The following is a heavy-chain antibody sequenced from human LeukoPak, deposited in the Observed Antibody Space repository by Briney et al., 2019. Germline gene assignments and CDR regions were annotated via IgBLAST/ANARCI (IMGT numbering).Heavy chain of an antibody. D-gene: IGHD3-22*01. Sequence: ASVKVSCKASGYTFTSYDINWVRQATGQGLEWMGWMNPNSGNTGYAQKFQGRVTMTRNTSISTAYMELSSLRPEDTAVYYCASFYYDSSGYSSAFDIWGQGTMVTVSS. J-gene: IGHJ3*02. V-gene: IGHV1-8*01. CDR2: MNPNSGNT. CDR1: GYTFTSYD. CDR3: ASFYYDSSGYSSAFDI.